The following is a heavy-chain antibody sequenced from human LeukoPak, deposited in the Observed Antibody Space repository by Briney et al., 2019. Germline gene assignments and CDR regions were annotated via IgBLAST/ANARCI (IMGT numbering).Heavy chain of an antibody. J-gene: IGHJ4*02. V-gene: IGHV3-21*01. D-gene: IGHD5-18*01. CDR3: ARDLRAGSYAFD. Sequence: GGSLRLSCVASGFTFSQYSMSWVRQAPGKGLEWVSSISSSSGYIYYADSMKGRFTISRDNAKNSVYLQMNSLRAEDTAIYYCARDLRAGSYAFDWGQGTLVTVSS. CDR1: GFTFSQYS. CDR2: ISSSSGYI.